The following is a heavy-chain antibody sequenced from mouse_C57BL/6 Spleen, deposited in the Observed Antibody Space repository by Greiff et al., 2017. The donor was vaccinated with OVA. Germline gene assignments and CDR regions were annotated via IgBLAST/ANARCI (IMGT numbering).Heavy chain of an antibody. CDR3: ARWGPGAY. CDR2: IDPSDSYT. V-gene: IGHV1-50*01. Sequence: VQLQQPGAELVKPGASVKLSCKASGYTFTSYWMQWVKQRPGQGLEWIGEIDPSDSYTNYNQKFKGKATLTVDTSSSTAYMQLSSLTSEDSAVYYCARWGPGAYWGQGTLVTVSA. J-gene: IGHJ3*01. CDR1: GYTFTSYW.